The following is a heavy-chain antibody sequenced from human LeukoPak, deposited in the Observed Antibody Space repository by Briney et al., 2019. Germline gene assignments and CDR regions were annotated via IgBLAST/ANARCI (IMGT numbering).Heavy chain of an antibody. Sequence: GGSLRLSCAASGFTFSSYAMSWVGQAPGKGREWVAAVSGSGGSTYYADSVKGRFTISRDNSKNTLYLQMNSLRAEDTAVYYCAKSGSGWYNWFDPWGQGTLVTVSS. CDR1: GFTFSSYA. CDR2: VSGSGGST. CDR3: AKSGSGWYNWFDP. V-gene: IGHV3-23*01. D-gene: IGHD6-19*01. J-gene: IGHJ5*02.